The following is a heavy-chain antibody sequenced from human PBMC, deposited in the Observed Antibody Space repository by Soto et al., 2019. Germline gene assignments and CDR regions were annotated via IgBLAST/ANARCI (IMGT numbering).Heavy chain of an antibody. CDR1: GFTFSSYG. Sequence: QVQLVESGGGVVQPGRSLRLSCAASGFTFSSYGMHWVRQAPGKGLEWVAVIWYDGSNKYYADSVKGRFTISRDNSKNTLYLEMNSLRAEDTAVYYCARDNTIGGRFSDYWGQGTLVTVSS. V-gene: IGHV3-33*01. J-gene: IGHJ4*02. CDR2: IWYDGSNK. D-gene: IGHD3-9*01. CDR3: ARDNTIGGRFSDY.